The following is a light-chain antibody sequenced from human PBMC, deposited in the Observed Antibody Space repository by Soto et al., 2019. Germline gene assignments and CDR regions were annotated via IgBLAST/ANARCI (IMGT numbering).Light chain of an antibody. CDR1: SSNIGAGYD. CDR3: QSYDSSLSGHV. CDR2: GNS. V-gene: IGLV1-40*01. J-gene: IGLJ1*01. Sequence: QSVLTQPPSVSGAPGQRVTISCTGSSSNIGAGYDVHWYQQLPGTDPKLLIYGNSNRPSGVPDRFSGSKSGTSASLAITGLQAEDEADYYCQSYDSSLSGHVFGTGTKVTVL.